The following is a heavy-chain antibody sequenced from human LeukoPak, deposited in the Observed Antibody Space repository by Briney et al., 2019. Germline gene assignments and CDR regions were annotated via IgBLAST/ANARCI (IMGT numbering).Heavy chain of an antibody. D-gene: IGHD6-19*01. V-gene: IGHV3-66*01. CDR2: IYSGGST. CDR1: GFTVSSKY. CDR3: ETIAVAGTPFDY. Sequence: GGSLRLSCAAYGFTVSSKYMSWVRQAPGKGLEWVSVIYSGGSTYYADSVKGRFTISRDNSKNTLYLQMNSLRAEDTAVYYCETIAVAGTPFDYWGQGTLVTVSS. J-gene: IGHJ4*02.